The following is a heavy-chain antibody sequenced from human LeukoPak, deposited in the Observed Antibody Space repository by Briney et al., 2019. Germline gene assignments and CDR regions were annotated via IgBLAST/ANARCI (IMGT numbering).Heavy chain of an antibody. V-gene: IGHV3-7*01. CDR3: AREYDFCDY. D-gene: IGHD3-3*01. CDR1: GFTFGSYW. J-gene: IGHJ4*02. Sequence: PGGSLRLSCAASGFTFGSYWMSWVRQAPGKGLEWVANIKQDGSEKYYVDSVKGRFTISRDNAKNSLYLQMNSLRAEDTAVYYCAREYDFCDYWGQGTLVTVSS. CDR2: IKQDGSEK.